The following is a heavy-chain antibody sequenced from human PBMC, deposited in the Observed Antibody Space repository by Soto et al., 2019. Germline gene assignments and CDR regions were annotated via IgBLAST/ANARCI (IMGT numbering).Heavy chain of an antibody. V-gene: IGHV3-48*02. D-gene: IGHD5-18*01. J-gene: IGHJ4*02. Sequence: GGSLRLSCAASGFTFSSYSMNWVRQAPGKGLEWVSYISISSTIYYADSVKGRFTISRDNAKNSLYLQMNSLRDEDTAVYYCARDSLTQGARIQLWPREFDYWGQGTLVTVSS. CDR1: GFTFSSYS. CDR2: ISISSTI. CDR3: ARDSLTQGARIQLWPREFDY.